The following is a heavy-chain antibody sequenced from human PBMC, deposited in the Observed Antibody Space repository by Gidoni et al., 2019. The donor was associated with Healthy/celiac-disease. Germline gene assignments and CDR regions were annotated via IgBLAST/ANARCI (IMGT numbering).Heavy chain of an antibody. D-gene: IGHD6-13*01. Sequence: QVQLVQSGAEVKKPGASVKVSCKASGYTFTSYYMHWVRQAPGQGLEWIGIINPSGGSTSYAQKFQGRVTMTRDTSTSTVYMELSSLRSEDTAVYYCARDYLPIAARGRAYFDYWGQGTLVTVSS. V-gene: IGHV1-46*01. CDR1: GYTFTSYY. CDR2: INPSGGST. CDR3: ARDYLPIAARGRAYFDY. J-gene: IGHJ4*02.